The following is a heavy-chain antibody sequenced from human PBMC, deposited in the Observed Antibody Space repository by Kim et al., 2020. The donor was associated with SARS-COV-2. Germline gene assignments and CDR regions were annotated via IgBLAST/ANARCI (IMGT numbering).Heavy chain of an antibody. D-gene: IGHD2-2*01. J-gene: IGHJ3*01. V-gene: IGHV3-23*01. CDR3: AKGGSTRHYAFDL. Sequence: GGSLRLSCAAPGFTFSKFAMSWVRQAPGKGLEWVSIISVSGDFTYYADSVKGRFTISRDNYKSTLYLQLNRLRAEDTGVYYCAKGGSTRHYAFDLWGQGTRVTVSS. CDR2: ISVSGDFT. CDR1: GFTFSKFA.